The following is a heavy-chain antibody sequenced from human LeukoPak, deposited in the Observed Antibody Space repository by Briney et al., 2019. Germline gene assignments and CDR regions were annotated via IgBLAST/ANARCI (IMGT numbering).Heavy chain of an antibody. CDR2: INPHSGGT. Sequence: ASVKVSCKAFGYTFTRYYMHWVRQAPGQGLEWMGWINPHSGGTNYAQKFQGRVTMTRDTSISTAYMELSRLRSDDTAVYYCARDRGGSSGWYGTPDAFDIWGQGTMVSVS. CDR3: ARDRGGSSGWYGTPDAFDI. V-gene: IGHV1-2*02. J-gene: IGHJ3*02. CDR1: GYTFTRYY. D-gene: IGHD6-19*01.